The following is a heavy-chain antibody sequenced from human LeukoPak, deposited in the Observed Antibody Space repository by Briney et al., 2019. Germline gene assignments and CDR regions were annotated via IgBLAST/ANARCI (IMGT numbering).Heavy chain of an antibody. CDR1: GGSLSSYY. V-gene: IGHV4-59*01. J-gene: IGHJ4*02. CDR3: ARAGGGYSYDY. Sequence: SETLSLTCTVSGGSLSSYYWSWIRQPPGKGLEWIGYIDYSGSANYNPSLKSRVTISVDTSKSQFSRRLSSVTAADTALYYCARAGGGYSYDYWGQGTLVTVSS. D-gene: IGHD5-18*01. CDR2: IDYSGSA.